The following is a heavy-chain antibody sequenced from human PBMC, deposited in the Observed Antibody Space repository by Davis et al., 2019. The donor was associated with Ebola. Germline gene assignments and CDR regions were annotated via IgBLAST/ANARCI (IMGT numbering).Heavy chain of an antibody. CDR1: GFTFSSYA. CDR2: ISGSGGST. CDR3: AKVWGVGSAMVTYWYFDL. V-gene: IGHV3-23*01. D-gene: IGHD5-18*01. Sequence: PGGSLRLSCAASGFTFSSYAMSWVRQAPGKGLEWVSAISGSGGSTYYADSVKGRFTISRDNSKNTLYLQMNSLRAEDTAVYYCAKVWGVGSAMVTYWYFDLWGRGTLVTVSS. J-gene: IGHJ2*01.